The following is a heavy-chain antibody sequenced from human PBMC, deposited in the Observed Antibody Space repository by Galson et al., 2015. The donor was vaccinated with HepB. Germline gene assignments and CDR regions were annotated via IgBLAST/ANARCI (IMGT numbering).Heavy chain of an antibody. J-gene: IGHJ4*02. D-gene: IGHD1-26*01. CDR2: ISSSSSTI. CDR1: GFTFSSYS. V-gene: IGHV3-48*04. CDR3: ARDLGVGATAAIWPDY. Sequence: SLRLSCAASGFTFSSYSMNWVRQAPGKGLEWVSYISSSSSTIYYADSVKGRFTISRDNAKNSLYLQMNSLRAEDTAVYYCARDLGVGATAAIWPDYWGQGTLVTVSS.